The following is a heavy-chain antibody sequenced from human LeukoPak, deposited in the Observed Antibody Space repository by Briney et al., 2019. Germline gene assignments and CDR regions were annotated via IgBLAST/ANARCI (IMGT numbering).Heavy chain of an antibody. CDR2: IRHDGSAT. CDR3: AREDTGRLDY. CDR1: GFTFSGYG. D-gene: IGHD4-17*01. Sequence: GGSLRLSCAASGFTFSGYGMHWVRQAPGKGLEWVSFIRHDGSATFYADSVKGRFTISRDNSKSTLYLHMDSLRAEDTAVYYCAREDTGRLDYWGQGTLVTVSS. J-gene: IGHJ4*02. V-gene: IGHV3-30*02.